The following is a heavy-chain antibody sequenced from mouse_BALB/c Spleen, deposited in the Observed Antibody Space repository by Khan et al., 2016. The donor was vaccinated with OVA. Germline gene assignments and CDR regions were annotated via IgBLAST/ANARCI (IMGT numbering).Heavy chain of an antibody. CDR2: IYPGDGDT. J-gene: IGHJ4*01. CDR1: GYTFTAYD. V-gene: IGHV1S56*01. D-gene: IGHD2-4*01. CDR3: ARDGLRGVAMDY. Sequence: QVQLQQSGPELVKPGALVKISCKASGYTFTAYDLNWVKQRPGQGLEWIGWIYPGDGDTRYNENFKDKATLTADKSSTTAYMQLSSLTSEDSAVYFCARDGLRGVAMDYWGQGTSVSVSS.